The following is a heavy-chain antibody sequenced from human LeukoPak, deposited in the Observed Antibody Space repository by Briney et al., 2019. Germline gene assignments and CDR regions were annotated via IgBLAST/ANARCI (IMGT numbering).Heavy chain of an antibody. D-gene: IGHD2-15*01. Sequence: GGSLRLSCAASGFTFGSYAMHWVRQAPGKGLEWVAIISFDGTKKYYADSVKGRCTISRDNSKNTLYLQMNTLSAEDTTVYYCVRGSGIFCSGGSCYEPYYYMNVWGKGTTVAVSS. J-gene: IGHJ6*03. V-gene: IGHV3-30*04. CDR2: ISFDGTKK. CDR3: VRGSGIFCSGGSCYEPYYYMNV. CDR1: GFTFGSYA.